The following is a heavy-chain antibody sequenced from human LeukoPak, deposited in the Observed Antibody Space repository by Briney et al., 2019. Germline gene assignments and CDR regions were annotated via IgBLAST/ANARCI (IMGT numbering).Heavy chain of an antibody. Sequence: PGGSLRLSCAASGFTFSSYAMSWVRQAPGKGLEWVPSLSGSARSTYYADSVKGRFTISRDNSKNTLYLQMNSLRAEDTAVYYCATDLRTPSAWGQGTLVTVSS. CDR3: ATDLRTPSA. CDR1: GFTFSSYA. CDR2: LSGSARST. D-gene: IGHD1-14*01. V-gene: IGHV3-23*01. J-gene: IGHJ5*02.